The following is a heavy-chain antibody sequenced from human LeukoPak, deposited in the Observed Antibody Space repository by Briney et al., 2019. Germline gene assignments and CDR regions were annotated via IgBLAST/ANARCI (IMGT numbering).Heavy chain of an antibody. V-gene: IGHV3-7*01. CDR1: ELMFSSYW. Sequence: AGGSVRLSCVVSELMFSSYWMSWVRQAPGKGLEWVAKIKEDGTEKYYVDSVKGRFTISRDNAQNSLFLQMNSLRAEDTAVYFCATSGGFVLPNAITGNWYMDVWGRGTSVTVSS. CDR3: ATSGGFVLPNAITGNWYMDV. J-gene: IGHJ6*03. D-gene: IGHD2-2*01. CDR2: IKEDGTEK.